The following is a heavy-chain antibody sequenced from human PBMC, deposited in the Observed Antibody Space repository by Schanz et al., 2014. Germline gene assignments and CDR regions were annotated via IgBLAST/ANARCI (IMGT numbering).Heavy chain of an antibody. J-gene: IGHJ4*02. Sequence: EVQLLESGGGLVQPGGSLRLSCAASGFTFSGFWMTWVRQAPGKGPEWVANIKHDGSVKDYVDSVEGRFTISRDNAKRSLFLQMNSLRVEDTAVYFCVSQTGSPNYWGQGTLXTVSS. V-gene: IGHV3-7*02. D-gene: IGHD6-13*01. CDR3: VSQTGSPNY. CDR1: GFTFSGFW. CDR2: IKHDGSVK.